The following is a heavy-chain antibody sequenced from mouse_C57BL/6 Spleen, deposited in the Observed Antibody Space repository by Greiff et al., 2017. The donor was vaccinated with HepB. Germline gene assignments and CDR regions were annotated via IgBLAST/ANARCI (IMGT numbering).Heavy chain of an antibody. J-gene: IGHJ2*01. Sequence: VKLQQPGAELVKPGASVKLSCKASGYTFTSYWMHWVKQRPGQGLEWIGMIHPNSGSTNYNEKFKSKATLTVDKSSSTAYMQLSSLTSEDSAVYYCARSTYYSNYYFDCWGQGTTLTVAS. CDR2: IHPNSGST. D-gene: IGHD2-5*01. CDR3: ARSTYYSNYYFDC. CDR1: GYTFTSYW. V-gene: IGHV1-64*01.